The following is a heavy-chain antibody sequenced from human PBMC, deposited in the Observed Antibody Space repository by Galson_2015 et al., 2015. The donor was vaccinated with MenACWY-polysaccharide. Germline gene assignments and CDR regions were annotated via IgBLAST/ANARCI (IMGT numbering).Heavy chain of an antibody. J-gene: IGHJ4*02. D-gene: IGHD3-22*01. V-gene: IGHV3-7*01. CDR3: VRDDSSCHYYYDY. CDR1: GFTFSKYW. Sequence: SLRLSCAASGFTFSKYWMSWVRQGPGKGLERVANIKHDGSEIYYPDSVKGRFTISRDNAKNSVYLQMNTLRAEDTAVYHCVRDDSSCHYYYDYWRLGTLVTVSS. CDR2: IKHDGSEI.